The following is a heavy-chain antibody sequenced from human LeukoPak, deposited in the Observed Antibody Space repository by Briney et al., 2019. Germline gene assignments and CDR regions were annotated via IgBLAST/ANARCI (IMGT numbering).Heavy chain of an antibody. CDR3: AFRGSQGFDN. CDR1: GYTFSSYD. D-gene: IGHD1-26*01. Sequence: GASVKVSCKASGYTFSSYDINWVRQAAGQGLEWMGWMNPNSGNTGYAQRFQGRVTITRNTSISTAYMELNSLRSGDTAVYYCAFRGSQGFDNWGQGTLVTVSS. V-gene: IGHV1-8*03. J-gene: IGHJ4*02. CDR2: MNPNSGNT.